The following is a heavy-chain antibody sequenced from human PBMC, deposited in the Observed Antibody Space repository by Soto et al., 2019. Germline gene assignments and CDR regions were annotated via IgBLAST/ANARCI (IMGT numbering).Heavy chain of an antibody. Sequence: GGSLRLSCAASGFTFSSYAMHWVRQAPGNGLEWVAVISYDGSNKYYADSVKGRFTISRDNSKNTLYLQMNSLRAEDTAVYYCARIYSTYYDILTLEMIDYWGQGTLVTVSS. D-gene: IGHD3-9*01. CDR2: ISYDGSNK. V-gene: IGHV3-30-3*01. CDR3: ARIYSTYYDILTLEMIDY. CDR1: GFTFSSYA. J-gene: IGHJ4*02.